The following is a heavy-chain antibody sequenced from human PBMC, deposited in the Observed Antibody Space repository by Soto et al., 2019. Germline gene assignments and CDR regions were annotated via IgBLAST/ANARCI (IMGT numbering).Heavy chain of an antibody. J-gene: IGHJ4*02. CDR2: ISGSGGST. D-gene: IGHD6-19*01. CDR1: GFTFSTYG. Sequence: EVQLLESGEGLVQPGGSLRLSCAASGFTFSTYGMSWVRQAPGKGLAWVSIISGSGGSTYYADTVKGRFTISRDNSKNTLYPQMNSLRAEDTAVYYCAKDPATIAVAGTFDYWGQGTLVIVSS. V-gene: IGHV3-23*01. CDR3: AKDPATIAVAGTFDY.